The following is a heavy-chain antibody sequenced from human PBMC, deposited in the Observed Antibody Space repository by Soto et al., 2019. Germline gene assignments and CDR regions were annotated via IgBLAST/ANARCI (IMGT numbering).Heavy chain of an antibody. Sequence: ASVKVSCKASGYTFRNYYIHWVRQAPGQGLEWMGLINPSGGATSYSQRFQGRVTITKDSSTSTVYMELSSLGSEDTAVYYCGRAFDRSGLYGGQGTLVTVSS. CDR3: GRAFDRSGLY. J-gene: IGHJ4*02. D-gene: IGHD3-22*01. CDR2: INPSGGAT. CDR1: GYTFRNYY. V-gene: IGHV1-46*01.